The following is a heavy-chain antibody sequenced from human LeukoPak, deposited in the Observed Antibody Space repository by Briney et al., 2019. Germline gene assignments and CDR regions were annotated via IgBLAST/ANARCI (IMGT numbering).Heavy chain of an antibody. D-gene: IGHD3-10*01. V-gene: IGHV4-34*01. CDR2: INHSGRT. J-gene: IGHJ4*02. CDR1: GGSFSGYY. CDR3: ARGVDYYGV. Sequence: SETLSLTCAFYGGSFSGYYWNWIRQPPGKGLEWIGEINHSGRTNYNPSLKSRVTISVDTSKKQFSLKLSSVTAADTAVYYCARGVDYYGVWGQGTLVTVSS.